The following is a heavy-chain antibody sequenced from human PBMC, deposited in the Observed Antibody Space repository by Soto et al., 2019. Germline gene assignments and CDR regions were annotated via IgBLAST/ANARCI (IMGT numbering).Heavy chain of an antibody. Sequence: LSLTCAVYGGSFSGYYWTWIRQPPGKGLEWIGEITHSGSTNYNPSLKSRVTISVDTSKNQFSLKLSSVTAADTAVYYCARGGITMVRGVIIPTGEIDYWGQGTLVTVSS. J-gene: IGHJ4*02. CDR3: ARGGITMVRGVIIPTGEIDY. CDR1: GGSFSGYY. D-gene: IGHD3-10*01. CDR2: ITHSGST. V-gene: IGHV4-34*01.